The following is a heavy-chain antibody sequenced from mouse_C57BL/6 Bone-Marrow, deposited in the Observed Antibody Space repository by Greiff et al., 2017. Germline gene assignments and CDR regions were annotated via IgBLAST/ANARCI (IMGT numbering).Heavy chain of an antibody. CDR1: GFTFSSYG. CDR2: ISSGGSYT. J-gene: IGHJ2*01. CDR3: ASQLGVFDY. Sequence: DVKLVESGGDLVKPGGSLKLSCAASGFTFSSYGMSWVRQTPDKRLEWVATISSGGSYTYYPESVKGRFTISRDNAKNTLYLQMSRLKSEDTAMDYGASQLGVFDYWGQGTTLTVSS. D-gene: IGHD4-1*02. V-gene: IGHV5-6*02.